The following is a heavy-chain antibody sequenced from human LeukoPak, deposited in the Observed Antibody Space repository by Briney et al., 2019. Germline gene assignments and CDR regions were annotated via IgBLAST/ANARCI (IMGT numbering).Heavy chain of an antibody. CDR1: GLSFRDFW. Sequence: SGGSLRLSCAASGLSFRDFWMTWVRQAPGKGLEWVANINQGGNLKYYVDSVKGRFTISRDDAECSLYVQMNNLKDEDTAVYYCARFGYSGWNLENWGQGTLVTVSS. D-gene: IGHD5-12*01. CDR3: ARFGYSGWNLEN. V-gene: IGHV3-7*01. CDR2: INQGGNLK. J-gene: IGHJ4*02.